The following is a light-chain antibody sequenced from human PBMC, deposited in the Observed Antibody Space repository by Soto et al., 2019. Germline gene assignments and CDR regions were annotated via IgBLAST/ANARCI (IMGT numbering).Light chain of an antibody. V-gene: IGKV3-20*01. CDR2: GAS. Sequence: EIVLTQSPGTLSLSPGERATLSCRASQSVSSSYLAWYQQKPGQAPRLLIYGASGRATGIPHRFSGSGSGTDFTLXISRLEPEDFAVYYCQQYCSSPSFTFGPGTKVDIK. CDR1: QSVSSSY. J-gene: IGKJ3*01. CDR3: QQYCSSPSFT.